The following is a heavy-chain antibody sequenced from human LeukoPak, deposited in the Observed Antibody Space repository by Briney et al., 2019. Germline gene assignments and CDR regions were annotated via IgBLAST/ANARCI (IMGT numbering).Heavy chain of an antibody. V-gene: IGHV5-51*01. D-gene: IGHD5-12*01. CDR1: GYSFTRYW. Sequence: GESLKISCKGSGYSFTRYWIGWVRQMPGKGLGWMGIIYPGDSDTRYSPSFQGQVTISADKSISTAYLQWSSLKASDTAMYYCARSVGSGYDYYYFDYWGQGTLVTVSS. CDR2: IYPGDSDT. CDR3: ARSVGSGYDYYYFDY. J-gene: IGHJ4*02.